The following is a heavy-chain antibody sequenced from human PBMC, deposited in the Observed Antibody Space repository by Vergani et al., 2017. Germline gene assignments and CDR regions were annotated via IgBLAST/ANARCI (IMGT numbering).Heavy chain of an antibody. CDR2: TWYEGNNN. V-gene: IGHV3-33*01. CDR1: SFQLGDYG. D-gene: IGHD5-24*01. CDR3: ASETRDTPSSLDY. Sequence: QVQLVESGGGVVQLGRSLRLSCTPSSFQLGDYGMHWVRQASGRGLEWVSMTWYEGNNNYYADSVKGRFTISKDISKNTLYLQMNGLRGDDTAVYYCASETRDTPSSLDYWGQGTLVTVSS. J-gene: IGHJ4*02.